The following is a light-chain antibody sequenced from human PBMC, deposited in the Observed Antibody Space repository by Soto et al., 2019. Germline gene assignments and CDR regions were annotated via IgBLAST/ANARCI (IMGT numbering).Light chain of an antibody. J-gene: IGKJ1*01. CDR3: QQRGNWPRT. Sequence: EIVLTQSPATLSLSPGERATLSCRASQSVSSYLAWYQQKPGQAPRLLIYDASKRATGIPAGFSGSGSGTDFTLTISNLEPEDFAVYYCQQRGNWPRTFGQGTKVDIK. CDR2: DAS. CDR1: QSVSSY. V-gene: IGKV3-11*01.